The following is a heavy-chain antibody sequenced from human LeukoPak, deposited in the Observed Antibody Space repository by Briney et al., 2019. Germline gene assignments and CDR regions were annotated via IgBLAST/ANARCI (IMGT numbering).Heavy chain of an antibody. D-gene: IGHD3-10*01. J-gene: IGHJ4*01. V-gene: IGHV4-34*01. CDR3: ARYCGSENYCISY. CDR1: GGSFSGYY. Sequence: SETLSLTCAVYGGSFSGYYWIWIRQPPGKGLEWIGEINHSGTITYKPSLKSRLTISADTSKNQFSLKLSSVTAADTAVYYCARYCGSENYCISYWGQGTLVTVSS. CDR2: INHSGTI.